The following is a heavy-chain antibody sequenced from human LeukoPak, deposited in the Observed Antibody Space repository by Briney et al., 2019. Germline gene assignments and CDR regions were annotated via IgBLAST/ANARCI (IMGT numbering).Heavy chain of an antibody. CDR2: IYHSGST. J-gene: IGHJ4*02. V-gene: IGHV4-30-2*01. Sequence: SETLSLTCTVSGGSISSGGYYWSWIRQPPGKGLEWIGYIYHSGSTYYNPSLKSRVTISVDRSKNQFSLKLSSVTAADTAVYYCARVEVGARNWGQGTLVTVSS. CDR1: GGSISSGGYY. CDR3: ARVEVGARN. D-gene: IGHD1-26*01.